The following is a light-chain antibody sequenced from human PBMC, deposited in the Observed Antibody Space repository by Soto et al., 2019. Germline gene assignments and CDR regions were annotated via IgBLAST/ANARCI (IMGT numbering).Light chain of an antibody. CDR3: SWYTTSNTSQIV. J-gene: IGLJ1*01. Sequence: QSVLTQPASVSGSPGQSITISCTGTSSDVGGYNYVSWYQHHPGKAPKLMIFDVSNRPSGVSNRFSGSKSGNTASLTISGIQPEDEAHYYCSWYTTSNTSQIVFGTGTKVTVL. CDR1: SSDVGGYNY. V-gene: IGLV2-14*03. CDR2: DVS.